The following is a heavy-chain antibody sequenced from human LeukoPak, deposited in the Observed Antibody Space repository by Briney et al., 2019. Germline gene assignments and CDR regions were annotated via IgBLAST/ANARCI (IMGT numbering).Heavy chain of an antibody. CDR1: GDSIRSGGNY. CDR3: ARRVGKYPTYYFDY. D-gene: IGHD1-1*01. CDR2: FYYTGST. J-gene: IGHJ4*02. Sequence: PSQTLSLTCTVSGDSIRSGGNYWSWVRQYPGKGLEWIGYFYYTGSTNYNPSLKSRLTISLDTSKNQFSLKLTSVTAADTAAYYCARRVGKYPTYYFDYWGQGTLVTVSS. V-gene: IGHV4-31*03.